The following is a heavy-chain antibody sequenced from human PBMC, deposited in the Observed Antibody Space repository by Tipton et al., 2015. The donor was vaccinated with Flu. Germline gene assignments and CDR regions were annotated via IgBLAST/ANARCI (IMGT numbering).Heavy chain of an antibody. V-gene: IGHV4-38-2*01. CDR2: IYHSGST. Sequence: TLSLTCAVSGYSISSGYYWGWIRQPPGKGLEWIGSIYHSGSTYYNPSLKSRVTISVDTSKNQFSLKLSSVTTADTAVYYCARQERSGWFLVYWGQGTLVTVSS. J-gene: IGHJ4*02. CDR3: ARQERSGWFLVY. D-gene: IGHD6-19*01. CDR1: GYSISSGYY.